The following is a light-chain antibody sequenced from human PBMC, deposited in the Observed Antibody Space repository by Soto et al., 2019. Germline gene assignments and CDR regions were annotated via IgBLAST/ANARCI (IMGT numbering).Light chain of an antibody. Sequence: NFMLTQPHSVSESPGRAVTISCTRTSGSIGSNYVQWYQQRPGSAPTIVIYEDYERPSGVPDRFSASIDSSSNSASLTISGLKNEDEAYYYCQSHDSRDYVFGTGTKLTVL. J-gene: IGLJ1*01. CDR1: SGSIGSNY. CDR3: QSHDSRDYV. V-gene: IGLV6-57*04. CDR2: EDY.